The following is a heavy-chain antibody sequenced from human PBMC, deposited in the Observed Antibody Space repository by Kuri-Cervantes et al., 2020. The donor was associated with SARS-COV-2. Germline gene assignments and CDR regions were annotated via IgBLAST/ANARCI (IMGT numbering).Heavy chain of an antibody. D-gene: IGHD3-16*01. CDR2: ISSSSSYI. V-gene: IGHV3-21*01. Sequence: LSLTCAASGFTFSSYSMNWVRQAPGKGLEWVSSISSSSSYISYADSMKGRFTISRDNAKNPLYLQMNSLRAEDTAVYYCARGNYVMYSRWPTAPSDYWGQGTLVTVSS. J-gene: IGHJ4*02. CDR1: GFTFSSYS. CDR3: ARGNYVMYSRWPTAPSDY.